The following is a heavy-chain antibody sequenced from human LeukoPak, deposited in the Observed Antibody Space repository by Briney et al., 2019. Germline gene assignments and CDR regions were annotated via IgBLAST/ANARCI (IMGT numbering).Heavy chain of an antibody. V-gene: IGHV3-30-3*01. Sequence: SGGSLRLSCAASGFTFSSYAMHWVRQAPGKGLEWVAVISYDGSNKYYADSVKGRFTISRDNSKNTLYLQMNSLRAEDTAVYYCATHSVYGDFGGDYFDYWGQGTLVTVSS. J-gene: IGHJ4*02. CDR2: ISYDGSNK. CDR1: GFTFSSYA. CDR3: ATHSVYGDFGGDYFDY. D-gene: IGHD4-17*01.